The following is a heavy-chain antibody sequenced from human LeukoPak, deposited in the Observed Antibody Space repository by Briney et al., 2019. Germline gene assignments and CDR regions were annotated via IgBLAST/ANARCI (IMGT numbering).Heavy chain of an antibody. D-gene: IGHD2-15*01. CDR1: GFTFSSYA. CDR3: ARARPDGSGGSWPDAFDI. J-gene: IGHJ3*02. V-gene: IGHV3-33*08. Sequence: GGSLRLSCAASGFTFSSYAMHWVRQAPGKGLEWVAVVWYDGSNKYYADSVKGRFTISRDNSKNTLYLQMNSLRAEDTAMYYCARARPDGSGGSWPDAFDIWGQGTMVTVSS. CDR2: VWYDGSNK.